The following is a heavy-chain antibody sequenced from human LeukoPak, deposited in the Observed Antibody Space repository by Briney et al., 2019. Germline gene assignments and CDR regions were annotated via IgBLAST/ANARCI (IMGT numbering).Heavy chain of an antibody. CDR3: ARDHNYAFDN. D-gene: IGHD1-1*01. Sequence: GGSLRLSCTASGFPFIEYSMNWVRQVPGKGLEWISYIGIDSGNTKYADSVRGRFTISADKAKNSLYLQMNSLRVEDTAVYYCARDHNYAFDNWGQGTLVSAAS. CDR2: IGIDSGNT. CDR1: GFPFIEYS. V-gene: IGHV3-48*01. J-gene: IGHJ4*02.